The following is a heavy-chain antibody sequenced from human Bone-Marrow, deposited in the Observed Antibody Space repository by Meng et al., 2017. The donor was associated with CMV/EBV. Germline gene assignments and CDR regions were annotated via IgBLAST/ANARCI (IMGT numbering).Heavy chain of an antibody. V-gene: IGHV1-8*01. CDR2: MNPNSGNT. CDR3: ARVWVYYYGMDV. CDR1: GYTFTSYD. D-gene: IGHD7-27*01. J-gene: IGHJ6*01. Sequence: ASVKVSCKASGYTFTSYDINWVRQATGQGLEWMGWMNPNSGNTGYAQKFQGRVTMTRNTSISTAYMELSSLRSEDTAVYYCARVWVYYYGMDVWGQGTTVTVYS.